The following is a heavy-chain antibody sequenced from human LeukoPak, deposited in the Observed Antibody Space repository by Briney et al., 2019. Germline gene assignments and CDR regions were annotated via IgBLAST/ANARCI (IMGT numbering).Heavy chain of an antibody. Sequence: PGRSLRLSCAASGFTFSSYGMHWVRQAPGKGLEWVAVISYDGSNKYYADSVKGRFTISRDNSKNTLYLQMNSLRAEDTAVYYCAKDYYDSSGYKFFDYWGQGTLVTVSS. V-gene: IGHV3-30*18. CDR1: GFTFSSYG. CDR2: ISYDGSNK. D-gene: IGHD3-22*01. J-gene: IGHJ4*02. CDR3: AKDYYDSSGYKFFDY.